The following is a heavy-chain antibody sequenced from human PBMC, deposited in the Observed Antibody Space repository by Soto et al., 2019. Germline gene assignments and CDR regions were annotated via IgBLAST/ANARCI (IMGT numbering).Heavy chain of an antibody. D-gene: IGHD3-9*01. CDR1: GFSLNSRGVG. V-gene: IGHV2-5*02. CDR3: VHRGPVDETGVGFDF. J-gene: IGHJ4*02. Sequence: SGPTLVNPTQTLTLTCTFSGFSLNSRGVGVGWVRQPPGKALEWLAIVYWDDDKRYRPSLGSRLSIRKDTPKNQVVLTLTNTDPVDTATYYCVHRGPVDETGVGFDFWGQGSLVTVSS. CDR2: VYWDDDK.